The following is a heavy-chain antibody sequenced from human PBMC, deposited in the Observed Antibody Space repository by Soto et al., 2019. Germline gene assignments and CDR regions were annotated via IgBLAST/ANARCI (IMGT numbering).Heavy chain of an antibody. CDR3: AEDLDSGSYLMYYYHGMDV. V-gene: IGHV3-23*01. CDR2: ISGSGGST. CDR1: GFTFSSYA. J-gene: IGHJ6*02. Sequence: GGSLRLSCAASGFTFSSYAMSWVRQAPGKGLEWVSAISGSGGSTYYADSVKGRFTISRDNSKNTLYLQMNSLRAEDTAVYYCAEDLDSGSYLMYYYHGMDVWCQGPTVTVSS. D-gene: IGHD1-26*01.